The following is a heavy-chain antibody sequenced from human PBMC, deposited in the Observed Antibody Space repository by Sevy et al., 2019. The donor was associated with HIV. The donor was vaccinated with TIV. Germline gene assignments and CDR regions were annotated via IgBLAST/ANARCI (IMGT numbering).Heavy chain of an antibody. D-gene: IGHD5-18*01. Sequence: GGSPRLSCVASGFSFSSYDMHWVRQAPGMGLEWVAVIRYDGSNKHYGDSVKGRFTISRDNSKNALYLQMSSLRAEDTAVYYCAREKVDTSMIFVEYYGMDVWGQGTTVTVSS. CDR1: GFSFSSYD. J-gene: IGHJ6*02. V-gene: IGHV3-33*01. CDR3: AREKVDTSMIFVEYYGMDV. CDR2: IRYDGSNK.